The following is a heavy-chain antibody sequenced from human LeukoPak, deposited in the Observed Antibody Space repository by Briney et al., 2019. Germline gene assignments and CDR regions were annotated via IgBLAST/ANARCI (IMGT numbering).Heavy chain of an antibody. V-gene: IGHV3-30*18. D-gene: IGHD5-12*01. CDR3: AKDRLGGGTSGYYLGS. Sequence: GASLRLSCAASGFAFSRYGMHWVRQAPGKGLEWVSVISYDGSSTFYVDSVKGRFTVSRDESKKMVYLQMKSLRLEDTAIYYCAKDRLGGGTSGYYLGSWGQGTLVTVSS. CDR2: ISYDGSST. CDR1: GFAFSRYG. J-gene: IGHJ4*02.